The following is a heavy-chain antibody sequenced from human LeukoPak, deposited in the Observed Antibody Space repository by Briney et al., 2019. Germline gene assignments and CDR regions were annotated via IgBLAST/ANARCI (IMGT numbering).Heavy chain of an antibody. CDR3: ARTVATIEPYYFDF. CDR1: GGSISGYY. D-gene: IGHD5-12*01. J-gene: IGHJ4*02. V-gene: IGHV4-59*08. CDR2: IHYTGST. Sequence: PSETLSLTCTVPGGSISGYYWSWIRQSPGKGLEYIAYIHYTGSTDYNPSLKSRVTISVDTSKNQFSLKLSSVTAADTAVYYCARTVATIEPYYFDFWGQGTLVTVSS.